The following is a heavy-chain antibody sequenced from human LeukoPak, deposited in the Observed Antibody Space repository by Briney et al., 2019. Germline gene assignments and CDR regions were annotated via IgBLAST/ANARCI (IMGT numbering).Heavy chain of an antibody. J-gene: IGHJ6*02. V-gene: IGHV3-11*01. CDR2: ISSSGSTI. CDR1: GFTFSDYY. Sequence: KPGGSLRLSCAASGFTFSDYYMSWIRQAPGKGLEWVSYISSSGSTIYYADSVKGRFTISRDNAKNSLYLQMNSLRAEDTAVYYCARDQFAGGFWSGYPYYYYYGMDVWGQGTTVTVSS. CDR3: ARDQFAGGFWSGYPYYYYYGMDV. D-gene: IGHD3-3*01.